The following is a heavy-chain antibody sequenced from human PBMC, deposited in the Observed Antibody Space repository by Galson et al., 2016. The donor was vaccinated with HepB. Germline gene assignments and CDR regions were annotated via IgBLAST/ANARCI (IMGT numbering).Heavy chain of an antibody. V-gene: IGHV6-1*01. CDR2: TFYRSNWQT. CDR1: GDSVSNNHAA. CDR3: LPSGPDYYMDL. J-gene: IGHJ6*03. D-gene: IGHD2-15*01. Sequence: CAISGDSVSNNHAAWNWIRQSPSRGLEWLGRTFYRSNWQTDYAPSVESRIIINADTFKNQVSLLVNSVTPEDTAVYYCLPSGPDYYMDLWGTGTTVTVSS.